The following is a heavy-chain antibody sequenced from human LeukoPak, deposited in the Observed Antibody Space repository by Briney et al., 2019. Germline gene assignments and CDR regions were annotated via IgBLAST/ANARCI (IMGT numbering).Heavy chain of an antibody. D-gene: IGHD1-7*01. CDR1: GGSFSGYY. V-gene: IGHV3-23*01. CDR2: ISGSGGST. CDR3: ASSNWNYGWFDP. Sequence: ETLSLTCAVYGGSFSGYYWSWVRQAPGKGLEWVSAISGSGGSTYYADSVKGRFTISRDNSKNTLYLQMNSLRAEDTAVYYCASSNWNYGWFDPWGQGTLVTVSS. J-gene: IGHJ5*02.